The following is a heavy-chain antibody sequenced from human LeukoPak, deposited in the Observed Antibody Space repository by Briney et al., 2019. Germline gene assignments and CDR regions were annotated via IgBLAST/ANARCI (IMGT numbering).Heavy chain of an antibody. Sequence: GGSLRLSRGASGFTFSGFWMHWVRQATGKGLVWVSLINPDGSTTNYADSVKGRFTVSRDYAKNTLYLQMNSLRAEDTAVYYCAHSRLLTGDWGQGTLVTVSS. CDR2: INPDGSTT. J-gene: IGHJ4*02. V-gene: IGHV3-74*01. D-gene: IGHD7-27*01. CDR3: AHSRLLTGD. CDR1: GFTFSGFW.